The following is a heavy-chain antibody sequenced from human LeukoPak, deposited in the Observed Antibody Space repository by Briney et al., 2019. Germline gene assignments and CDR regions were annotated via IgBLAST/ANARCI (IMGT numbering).Heavy chain of an antibody. J-gene: IGHJ4*02. CDR3: ARSLRIAAAGY. CDR2: ISSSSSTI. V-gene: IGHV3-48*01. Sequence: HGGSLRLSCAASGFTSSSYSMNWVRQAPGKGLEWVSYISSSSSTIYYADSVKGRFTISRDNAKNSLYLQMNSLRAEDTAVYYCARSLRIAAAGYWGQGTLVTVSS. D-gene: IGHD6-13*01. CDR1: GFTSSSYS.